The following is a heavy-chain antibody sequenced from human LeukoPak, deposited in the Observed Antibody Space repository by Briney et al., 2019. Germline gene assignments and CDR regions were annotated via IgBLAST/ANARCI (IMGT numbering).Heavy chain of an antibody. CDR3: TREKSYGYIRADS. Sequence: SETLSLTCTVSGGSISSGSYYWSWIRQPAGKGLEWIGHIYASGGTKYNPSLEGRVTISIHTSKNQLSLRLSSVTAADTAVYYCTREKSYGYIRADSWGQGTLVAVSS. V-gene: IGHV4-61*09. J-gene: IGHJ4*02. CDR1: GGSISSGSYY. D-gene: IGHD3-16*01. CDR2: IYASGGT.